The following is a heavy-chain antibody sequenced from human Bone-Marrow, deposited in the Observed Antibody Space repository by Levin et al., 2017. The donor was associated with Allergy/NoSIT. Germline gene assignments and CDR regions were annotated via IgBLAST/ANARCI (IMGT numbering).Heavy chain of an antibody. V-gene: IGHV3-30*18. Sequence: GESLKISCVVSGFSFSRFGMHWVRQAPGKGLEWVAVISYDGNNMFYVDSVKGRFTISRDNSKNTLYLQMDSLRLEDSAVYFCAKDPWGTGDYYFEYWGQGTLVTVSS. CDR2: ISYDGNNM. J-gene: IGHJ4*02. CDR3: AKDPWGTGDYYFEY. D-gene: IGHD7-27*01. CDR1: GFSFSRFG.